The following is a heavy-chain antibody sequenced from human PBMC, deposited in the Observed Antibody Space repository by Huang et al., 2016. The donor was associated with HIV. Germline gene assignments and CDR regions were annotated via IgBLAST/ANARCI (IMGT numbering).Heavy chain of an antibody. CDR1: GGTFSNHA. V-gene: IGHV1-69*13. D-gene: IGHD3-10*01. Sequence: QVQLLQSGAEVRKPGSSVTVSCKASGGTFSNHAFSWLRQAPGQGLEWMGGIIPLFKTTNYAQKFQARVTITADESRNTAYMELSSLRSQDTATYYCAKSHINYPADSWGQGTLVIVSS. J-gene: IGHJ4*02. CDR3: AKSHINYPADS. CDR2: IIPLFKTT.